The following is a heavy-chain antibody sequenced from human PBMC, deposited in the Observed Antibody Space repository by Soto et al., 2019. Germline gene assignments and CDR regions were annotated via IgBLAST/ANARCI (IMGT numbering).Heavy chain of an antibody. Sequence: PGESLKISCKGSGYSFTSYWIGWVRQMPGKGLEWMGIIYPGDSDTRYSPSFQGQVTISADKSISTAYLQWSSLKASDTAMYYCARLYGCGGDCYQYYFDYWGQGTLVTVSS. J-gene: IGHJ4*02. D-gene: IGHD2-21*02. V-gene: IGHV5-51*01. CDR2: IYPGDSDT. CDR3: ARLYGCGGDCYQYYFDY. CDR1: GYSFTSYW.